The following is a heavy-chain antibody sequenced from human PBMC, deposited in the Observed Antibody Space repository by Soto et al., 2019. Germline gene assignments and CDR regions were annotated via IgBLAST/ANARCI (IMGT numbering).Heavy chain of an antibody. Sequence: GGSLRLSCKASEFTFYFYAMTWVRQAPGKGLEWVSTISGSGGTTYYADSVRGRFTISRDNSKNTVYLQMSSLRAEDTAVYYCAKDVASVTKGLAVWGQGTTVTVSS. J-gene: IGHJ6*02. CDR2: ISGSGGTT. CDR1: EFTFYFYA. CDR3: AKDVASVTKGLAV. V-gene: IGHV3-23*01. D-gene: IGHD5-12*01.